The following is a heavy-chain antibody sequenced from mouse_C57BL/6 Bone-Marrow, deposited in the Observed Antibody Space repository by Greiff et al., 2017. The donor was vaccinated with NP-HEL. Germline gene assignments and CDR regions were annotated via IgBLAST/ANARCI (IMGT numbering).Heavy chain of an antibody. Sequence: VQRVESGAELVRPGASVTLSCKASGYTFTDYEMHWVKQTPVHGLEWIGAIDPETGGTAYNQKFKGKAILTADKSSSTAYMELRSLTSEDSAVYYCTRDLPFAYWGQGTLVTVSA. CDR3: TRDLPFAY. CDR2: IDPETGGT. CDR1: GYTFTDYE. J-gene: IGHJ3*01. D-gene: IGHD5-1*01. V-gene: IGHV1-15*01.